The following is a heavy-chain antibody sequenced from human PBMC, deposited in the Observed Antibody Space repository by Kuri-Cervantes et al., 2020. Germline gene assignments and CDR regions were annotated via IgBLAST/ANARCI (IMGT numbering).Heavy chain of an antibody. J-gene: IGHJ6*02. Sequence: GESLKISCAASGFTFSSYAMHWVRQAPGKGLEWVAVISYDGSNKYYADSVKGRFTISRDNSKNTLYLQMNSLRAEDTAVYYCAKGGYSSSWYESDYYYYYGMDVWGQGTTVTVSS. CDR3: AKGGYSSSWYESDYYYYYGMDV. V-gene: IGHV3-30-3*01. CDR1: GFTFSSYA. CDR2: ISYDGSNK. D-gene: IGHD6-13*01.